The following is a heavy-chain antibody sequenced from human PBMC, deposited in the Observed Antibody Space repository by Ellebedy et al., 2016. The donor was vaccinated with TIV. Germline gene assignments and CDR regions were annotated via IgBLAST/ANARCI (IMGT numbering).Heavy chain of an antibody. CDR3: ARDGVSASGWYSDY. D-gene: IGHD6-19*01. Sequence: MPGGSLRLSCSVSGGSITSYYWSWIRQPAGKGLEWIGRIYSTGSTGGTNYSPSLKSRISMSVDRSKNQFSLKLTAVTAADTAVYFCARDGVSASGWYSDYWGQGTQVTVSA. J-gene: IGHJ4*02. CDR2: IYSTGSTGGT. V-gene: IGHV4-4*07. CDR1: GGSITSYY.